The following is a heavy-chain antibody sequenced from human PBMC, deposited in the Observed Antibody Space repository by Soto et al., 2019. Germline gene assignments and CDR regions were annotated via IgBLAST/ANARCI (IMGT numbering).Heavy chain of an antibody. D-gene: IGHD2-2*01. V-gene: IGHV1-69*13. CDR1: GGTFSSYA. CDR3: ASILGYCSSTSCPYGMDV. J-gene: IGHJ6*02. Sequence: ASVKVSCKASGGTFSSYAISWVRQAPGQGLEWMGGIIPIFGTANYAQKFQGRVTITADESTSIAYMELSSLRSEDTAVYYCASILGYCSSTSCPYGMDVWGQGTTVTVSS. CDR2: IIPIFGTA.